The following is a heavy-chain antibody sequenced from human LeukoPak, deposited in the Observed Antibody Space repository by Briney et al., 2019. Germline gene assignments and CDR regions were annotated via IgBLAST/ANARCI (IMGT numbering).Heavy chain of an antibody. CDR3: AKAPVTTCRGAFCYPFDY. CDR1: GFTFNIYG. D-gene: IGHD2-15*01. J-gene: IGHJ4*02. CDR2: ISDTGNT. V-gene: IGHV3-23*01. Sequence: QPGGSLRLSCAASGFTFNIYGMNWVRQAPGKGLEWVSAISDTGNTYHADSVKGRFTISRDSSKNTLFLQMNRLRPEDAAVYYCAKAPVTTCRGAFCYPFDYWGLGTLVTVSS.